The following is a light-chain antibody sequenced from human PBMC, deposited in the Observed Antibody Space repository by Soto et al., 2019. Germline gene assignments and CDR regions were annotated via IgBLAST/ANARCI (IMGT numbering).Light chain of an antibody. CDR1: QTVPNNF. Sequence: EIVLTQSPGTLSLSVGERATLSCRASQTVPNNFLVWYQQTPGQTPTVLIYGASNRAAGIPDRFSGSGSGTNFTLTIRRLDPEDFAVYYCQRYDASPTFGQGTRVE. CDR3: QRYDASPT. V-gene: IGKV3-20*01. CDR2: GAS. J-gene: IGKJ1*01.